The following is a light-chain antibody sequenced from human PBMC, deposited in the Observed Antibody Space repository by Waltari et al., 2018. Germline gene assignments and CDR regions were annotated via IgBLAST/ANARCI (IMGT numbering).Light chain of an antibody. J-gene: IGLJ2*01. V-gene: IGLV3-1*01. CDR3: QAWDSSIVV. CDR1: KLGDKY. CDR2: KDS. Sequence: SYELTQPPSVSVSPGQTASITCSGDKLGDKYACWYQQKPGQPRVLLLYKDSKRPSGIPERFSGSNSGNTATLTIRGTQAMDEADYYCQAWDSSIVVFGAGTKLTVL.